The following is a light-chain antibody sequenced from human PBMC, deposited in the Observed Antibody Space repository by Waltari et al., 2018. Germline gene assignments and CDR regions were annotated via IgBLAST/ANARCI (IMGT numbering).Light chain of an antibody. CDR3: QTGGHGTWV. V-gene: IGLV4-69*01. CDR1: SGLSSNV. CDR2: VSSDGRH. J-gene: IGLJ3*02. Sequence: QLVLTQSPSASASLGASVKLTCTLSSGLSSNVIAWLQQQQEKGPRYLLKVSSDGRHSKGDESPDRVSGASSGAERYLTISSLQAEDEADYYSQTGGHGTWVFGGGTKLTVL.